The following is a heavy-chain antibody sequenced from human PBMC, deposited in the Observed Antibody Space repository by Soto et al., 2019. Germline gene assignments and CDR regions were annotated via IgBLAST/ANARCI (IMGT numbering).Heavy chain of an antibody. CDR3: AKDSGYAPAYYYGMDV. CDR2: ISWNSGSI. CDR1: GFTFDDYA. D-gene: IGHD5-12*01. V-gene: IGHV3-9*01. J-gene: IGHJ6*02. Sequence: LRLSCADSGFTFDDYAMHWVRQAPGKGLEWVSGISWNSGSIGYADSVKGRFTISRDNAKNSLYLQMNSLRAEDTALYYCAKDSGYAPAYYYGMDVWGQGTTVTVSS.